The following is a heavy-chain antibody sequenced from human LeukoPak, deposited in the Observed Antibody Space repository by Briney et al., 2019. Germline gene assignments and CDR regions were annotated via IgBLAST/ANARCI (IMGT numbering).Heavy chain of an antibody. D-gene: IGHD2-15*01. V-gene: IGHV3-7*01. Sequence: GGSLRLSCAASGFTFSGYWMSWVRQAPGKGLEWVATIKQDASEKTYVDSVEGRFTSSRDDAKSSLFLQMDSLRAEDTAVYYCARFGMDAAIDYWGQGTLVTVSS. CDR3: ARFGMDAAIDY. J-gene: IGHJ4*02. CDR1: GFTFSGYW. CDR2: IKQDASEK.